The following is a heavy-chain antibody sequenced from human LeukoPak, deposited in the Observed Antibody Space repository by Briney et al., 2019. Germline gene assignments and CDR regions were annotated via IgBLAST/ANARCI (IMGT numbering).Heavy chain of an antibody. V-gene: IGHV3-7*01. CDR2: MNQDGSEK. CDR3: ARGGELLRPADY. Sequence: HPGGSLRLSCAASGFTFSSYWMSWVRQAPGKGLEWVANMNQDGSEKYYVDSVKGRFTISRDSAKNPLYLQMNNLRAEDTAVFYCARGGELLRPADYWGQGTLVTVSS. J-gene: IGHJ4*02. D-gene: IGHD1-26*01. CDR1: GFTFSSYW.